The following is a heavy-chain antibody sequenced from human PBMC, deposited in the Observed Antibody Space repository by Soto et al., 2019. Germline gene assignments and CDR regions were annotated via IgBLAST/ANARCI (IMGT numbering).Heavy chain of an antibody. V-gene: IGHV1-24*01. J-gene: IGHJ5*02. Sequence: ASVKVSCKVSGYTLTELSMHWVRQAPGKGLEWMGGFDPEDGETIYAQKFQGRVTMTEDTSTDTAYMKLSSLRSEDTAVYYCASHYDFWSGYYSTSSHNWFDPWGQGTLVTVSS. CDR2: FDPEDGET. CDR1: GYTLTELS. CDR3: ASHYDFWSGYYSTSSHNWFDP. D-gene: IGHD3-3*01.